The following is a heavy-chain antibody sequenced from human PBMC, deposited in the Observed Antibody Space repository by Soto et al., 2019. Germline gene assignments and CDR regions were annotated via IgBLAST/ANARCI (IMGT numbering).Heavy chain of an antibody. Sequence: TLSLTCTVSGGSTSSGGYYWSWIRQHPGKGLEWIGYIYYSGSTYYNPSLKSRVTISVDTSKNQFSLKLSSVTAADTAVYYCARVNTVVVPAATATHFDYWGQGTLVTVSS. CDR3: ARVNTVVVPAATATHFDY. D-gene: IGHD2-2*01. CDR1: GGSTSSGGYY. CDR2: IYYSGST. J-gene: IGHJ4*02. V-gene: IGHV4-31*03.